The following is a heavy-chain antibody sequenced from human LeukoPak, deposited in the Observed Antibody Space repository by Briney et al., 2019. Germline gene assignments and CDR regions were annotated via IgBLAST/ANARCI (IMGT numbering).Heavy chain of an antibody. CDR3: ARAVYYYDSSGYPLYYFDY. D-gene: IGHD3-22*01. J-gene: IGHJ4*02. CDR1: GFTFSSYA. Sequence: PGGSLRLSCAASGFTFSSYAMHWVRQARGKGREYVSAISSNGGSTYYANSVKGRFTISRDNSKNTLYLQMGSLRAEDMAVYYCARAVYYYDSSGYPLYYFDYWGQGTLVTVSS. CDR2: ISSNGGST. V-gene: IGHV3-64*01.